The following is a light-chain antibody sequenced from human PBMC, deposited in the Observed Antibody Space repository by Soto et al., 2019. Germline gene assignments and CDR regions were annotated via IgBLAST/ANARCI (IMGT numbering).Light chain of an antibody. V-gene: IGKV2-28*01. CDR3: MQALQPSIT. J-gene: IGKJ5*01. CDR2: LGS. Sequence: DVVMTQSPLSLPVTPGEPASISCRSSQSLLHSNGYNYLDWYLQKPGQSPQLLIYLGSNRASGVPDRFSGGGSGTDFTLKISRVEAEDVGVYYCMQALQPSITFGQGTRLEIK. CDR1: QSLLHSNGYNY.